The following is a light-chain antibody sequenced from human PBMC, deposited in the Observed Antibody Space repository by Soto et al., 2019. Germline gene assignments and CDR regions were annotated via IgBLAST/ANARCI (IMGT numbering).Light chain of an antibody. CDR2: EAS. V-gene: IGKV1-5*03. CDR3: QQYSSYSAGP. CDR1: QSIDSW. Sequence: DIQMTQSPSTLSASVGDRVTITCRASQSIDSWLAWYQQKPGKTPNLLIYEASSLESGVPSRFSGSGSGTEFTLTISSLQPDDFATYYCQQYSSYSAGPFGQGTKVEIK. J-gene: IGKJ1*01.